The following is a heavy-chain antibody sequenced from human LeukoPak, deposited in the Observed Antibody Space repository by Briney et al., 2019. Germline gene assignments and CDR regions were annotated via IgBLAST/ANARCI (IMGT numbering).Heavy chain of an antibody. V-gene: IGHV4-59*01. D-gene: IGHD3-9*01. CDR3: ARGGMYYDILTGRFDY. J-gene: IGHJ4*02. CDR2: IYYSGST. CDR1: GGSISSYY. Sequence: SETLSLTCTVSGGSISSYYWSWIRQPPGKGLEWIGYIYYSGSTNYNPSLKSRVTISVDTSKKQFSLKLSSVTAADTAVYYCARGGMYYDILTGRFDYWGQGTLVTVSS.